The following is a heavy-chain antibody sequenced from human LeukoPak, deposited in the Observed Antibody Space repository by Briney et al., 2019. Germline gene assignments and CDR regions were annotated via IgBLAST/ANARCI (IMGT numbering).Heavy chain of an antibody. Sequence: ASVKVSCKASGYTFTGYYTHWVRQAPGQGLEWMGWIDPNSGGTNYAQKFQGRVTMTRDTSISTAYMELSRLRSDDTAVCYCARAPELWFGELSRSTPFDYWGQGTLVTVSS. CDR1: GYTFTGYY. V-gene: IGHV1-2*02. CDR3: ARAPELWFGELSRSTPFDY. J-gene: IGHJ4*02. D-gene: IGHD3-10*01. CDR2: IDPNSGGT.